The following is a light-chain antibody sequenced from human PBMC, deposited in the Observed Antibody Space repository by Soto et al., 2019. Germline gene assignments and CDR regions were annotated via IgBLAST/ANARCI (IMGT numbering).Light chain of an antibody. V-gene: IGKV1-39*01. CDR2: AAS. Sequence: DIQMTQSPSSLSASVGDRVTITCRASKSIRTSLNWYQQKPGKAPSLLIYAASSLESGVPSRFSGSGSGTDFTLTISSLQPEDFATYFCQHSYSRPQAVGQGTKVDIK. CDR3: QHSYSRPQA. J-gene: IGKJ1*01. CDR1: KSIRTS.